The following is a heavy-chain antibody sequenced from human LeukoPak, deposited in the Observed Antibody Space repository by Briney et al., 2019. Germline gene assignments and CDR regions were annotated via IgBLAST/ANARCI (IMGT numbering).Heavy chain of an antibody. CDR2: IRYDGSNK. CDR3: ARATDWFGEFDY. CDR1: GFTFSSYG. D-gene: IGHD3-10*01. V-gene: IGHV3-30*02. Sequence: GGSLRLSCAASGFTFSSYGMHWVRQAPGKGLEWVAFIRYDGSNKYYADSVKGRFTISRDNSKNTLYLQMNSLRAEDTALYHCARATDWFGEFDYWGQGTLVTVSS. J-gene: IGHJ4*02.